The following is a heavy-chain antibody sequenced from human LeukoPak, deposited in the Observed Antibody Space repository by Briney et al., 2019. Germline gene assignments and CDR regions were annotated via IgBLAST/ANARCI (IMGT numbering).Heavy chain of an antibody. CDR2: TSGYNGNT. D-gene: IGHD6-19*01. V-gene: IGHV1-18*01. Sequence: ASLKVSCKASGYTFTSYGISWVRQTPEQGLEWMGWTSGYNGNTNYGQKLQGRVTMTTDTSTSIAYIELRRLRSDDTHCYYGARSSKQWLDYWGQGTLVTVSS. J-gene: IGHJ4*02. CDR3: ARSSKQWLDY. CDR1: GYTFTSYG.